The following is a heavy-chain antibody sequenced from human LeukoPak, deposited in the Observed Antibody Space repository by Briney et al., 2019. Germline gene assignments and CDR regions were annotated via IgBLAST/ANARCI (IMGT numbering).Heavy chain of an antibody. CDR1: GGSISSYS. J-gene: IGHJ4*02. CDR2: IYYSGST. Sequence: SETLSLTCTVSGGSISSYSWSWVRQPPGRGLEWIGYIYYSGSTTYNPSLKSRVTVSLDTSNNQFSLKPSSVTAADTAVYYCAGDYGSGSYRFDYWGQGTLVTVSS. V-gene: IGHV4-59*12. D-gene: IGHD3-10*01. CDR3: AGDYGSGSYRFDY.